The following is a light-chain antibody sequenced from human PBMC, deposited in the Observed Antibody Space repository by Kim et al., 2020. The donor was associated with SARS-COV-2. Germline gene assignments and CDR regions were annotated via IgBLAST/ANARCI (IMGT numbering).Light chain of an antibody. V-gene: IGLV2-14*04. CDR2: DVS. CDR3: SSYTSSSTSLRV. CDR1: SSDVGGYNY. J-gene: IGLJ3*02. Sequence: ITISCTGTSSDVGGYNYVSWYQQHPGKAPKLMIYDVSKRPSGVSNRFSGSKSGNTASLTISGLQAEDEADYYCSSYTSSSTSLRVFGGGTKLTVL.